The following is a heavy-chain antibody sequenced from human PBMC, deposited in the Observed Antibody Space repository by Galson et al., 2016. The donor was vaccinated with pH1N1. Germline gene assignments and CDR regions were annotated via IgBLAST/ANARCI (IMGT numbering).Heavy chain of an antibody. CDR2: IHWEADT. D-gene: IGHD4-17*01. CDR3: ARNGYGDYVGYFDY. Sequence: PALVKPTQTLTLTCTFSGFSLSTSGVGVGWIRQPPGKALEWLALIHWEADTRYSPSLKSRLTITKDTSKNQVVLTMTNMDPVDTATYYCARNGYGDYVGYFDYWGQGTLVTVSS. CDR1: GFSLSTSGVG. V-gene: IGHV2-5*02. J-gene: IGHJ4*02.